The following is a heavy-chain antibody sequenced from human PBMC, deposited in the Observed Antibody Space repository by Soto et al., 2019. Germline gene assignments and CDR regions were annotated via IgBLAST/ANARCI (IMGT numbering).Heavy chain of an antibody. CDR2: ISKSDYT. CDR1: GFAFNNYG. D-gene: IGHD2-2*01. CDR3: AREDSIIIPAVSDF. Sequence: GGSLRLSCTVSGFAFNNYGINWVRQAPGKGLEWVSSISKSDYTYYSDSVKGRFAISRDNTKSSVSLQMNTLRVEDTAVYYCAREDSIIIPAVSDFWGQGTLVTVSS. J-gene: IGHJ4*02. V-gene: IGHV3-21*01.